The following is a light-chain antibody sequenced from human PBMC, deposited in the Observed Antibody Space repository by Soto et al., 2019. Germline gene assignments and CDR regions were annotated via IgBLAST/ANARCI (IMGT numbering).Light chain of an antibody. V-gene: IGKV4-1*01. CDR1: QSVLYSSNNMNY. CDR3: QQYYSIPLT. J-gene: IGKJ4*01. CDR2: WAS. Sequence: DFVMTQSPDSLAVSLGETATINCKSSQSVLYSSNNMNYLSWYQQKPGQPPKLLIYWASTRKSGVPDRISGSGSGTDFTLTISSLQAEDVAVYYCQQYYSIPLTYGGGTKGEIK.